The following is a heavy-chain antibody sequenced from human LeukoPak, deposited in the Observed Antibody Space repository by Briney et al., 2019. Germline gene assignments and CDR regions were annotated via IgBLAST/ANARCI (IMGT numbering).Heavy chain of an antibody. CDR2: VYPGDSNP. J-gene: IGHJ4*02. V-gene: IGHV5-51*01. D-gene: IGHD6-19*01. CDR1: GYSLDTFW. Sequence: GESLQISCQGSGYSLDTFWIGWVRPMPGKGLEWMGSVYPGDSNPRYSPSFEGQVTISTDKSISTAYLQWTSLRASDTAIYYCARVREAVAGVPTVYYFDYWGQGTLVTVSS. CDR3: ARVREAVAGVPTVYYFDY.